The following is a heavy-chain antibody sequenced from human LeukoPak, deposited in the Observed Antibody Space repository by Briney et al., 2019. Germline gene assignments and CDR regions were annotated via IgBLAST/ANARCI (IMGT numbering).Heavy chain of an antibody. CDR2: IKPDGSEK. Sequence: GGSLRLSCAASGFTFSRYWMSWVRQAPGKGLEWVANIKPDGSEKYYVDSVEGRFTISRDNARNSLYLQMDSLRAEDTAVYYCARDFWPWGQGTLVTVSS. J-gene: IGHJ5*02. V-gene: IGHV3-7*01. D-gene: IGHD3-3*01. CDR1: GFTFSRYW. CDR3: ARDFWP.